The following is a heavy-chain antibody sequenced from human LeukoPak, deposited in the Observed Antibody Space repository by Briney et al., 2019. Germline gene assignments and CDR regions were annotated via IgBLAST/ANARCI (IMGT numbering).Heavy chain of an antibody. CDR1: GYTFTSHG. Sequence: ASVKVSCKASGYTFTSHGISWVRQAPGQGLEWMGWISAYNGDTNDAQKFQGRVTMTTETSTSTAYMELRSLRSDDTAVYYCARVQMVRGVLIPEYFQHWGQGTLVTVSS. CDR2: ISAYNGDT. D-gene: IGHD3-10*01. J-gene: IGHJ1*01. V-gene: IGHV1-18*01. CDR3: ARVQMVRGVLIPEYFQH.